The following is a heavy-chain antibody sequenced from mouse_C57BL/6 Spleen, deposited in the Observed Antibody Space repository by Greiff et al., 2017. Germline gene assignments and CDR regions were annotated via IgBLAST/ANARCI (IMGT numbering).Heavy chain of an antibody. CDR1: GYTFTSYW. CDR2: IDPSDSYT. CDR3: ARSEYEMIMDY. V-gene: IGHV1-50*01. J-gene: IGHJ4*01. Sequence: VQLQQSGAELVKPGASVKLSCKASGYTFTSYWMQWVKQRPGQGLEWIGEIDPSDSYTNYTQKFKGKATVTVDTSSSTAYMQLSSLTSEDSAVYYCARSEYEMIMDYWGQGTSVTVSS. D-gene: IGHD2-3*01.